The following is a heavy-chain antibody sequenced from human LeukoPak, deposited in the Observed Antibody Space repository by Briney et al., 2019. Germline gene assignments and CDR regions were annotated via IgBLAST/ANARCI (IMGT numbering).Heavy chain of an antibody. D-gene: IGHD4-17*01. CDR3: ARDPMTTVTTVEDYFDY. Sequence: SETLSLTCTVSGGSVSSGSYYWSWIRQPPGKGLEWIGYIYYSGSTNYNPSLKSRVTISVDTSKNQFSLKLSSVTAADTAVYYCARDPMTTVTTVEDYFDYWGQGTLVTVSS. CDR1: GGSVSSGSYY. V-gene: IGHV4-61*01. CDR2: IYYSGST. J-gene: IGHJ4*02.